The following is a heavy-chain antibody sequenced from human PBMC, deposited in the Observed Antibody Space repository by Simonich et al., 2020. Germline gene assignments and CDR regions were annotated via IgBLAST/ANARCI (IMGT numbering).Heavy chain of an antibody. J-gene: IGHJ6*03. CDR2: IKQDGSEK. CDR1: GFTFSSYW. V-gene: IGHV3-7*01. Sequence: EVQLVESGGGLVQPGGSLRLSCAASGFTFSSYWMSGVRQAPGKGLEWVDNIKQDGSEKYDVYSVKGRFTISRDNAKNSLYLQMNSLRAEDTAVYYCARDGLGTAYYYYMDVWGKGTTVTVSS. D-gene: IGHD7-27*01. CDR3: ARDGLGTAYYYYMDV.